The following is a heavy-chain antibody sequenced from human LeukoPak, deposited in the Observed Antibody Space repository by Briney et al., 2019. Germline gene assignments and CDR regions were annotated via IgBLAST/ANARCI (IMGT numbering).Heavy chain of an antibody. D-gene: IGHD1-1*01. CDR3: APPKGGAQRAYGMDV. Sequence: GGSLRLSCAASGFTFKNYGMNWVRQAPGKGLEWVSAISSGATHIDNADSVKGRFTISRDNAKNSPYLEMNSLRAEDTAVYYCAPPKGGAQRAYGMDVWGQGTTVTVSS. CDR1: GFTFKNYG. J-gene: IGHJ6*02. V-gene: IGHV3-21*06. CDR2: ISSGATHI.